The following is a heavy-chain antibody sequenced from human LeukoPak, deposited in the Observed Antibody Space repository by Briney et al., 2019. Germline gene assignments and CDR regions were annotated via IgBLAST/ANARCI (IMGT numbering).Heavy chain of an antibody. CDR1: GFTFSSYA. CDR3: TRGMDHINYAWFDP. CDR2: ISYDGSNK. D-gene: IGHD4-11*01. Sequence: GGSLRLSCAASGFTFSSYAMHWVRQAPGKGLEWAAVISYDGSNKYYADSVKGRFTISRDNAENSLYLQMDSLRVEDTAVYYCTRGMDHINYAWFDPWGQGTLVIVSS. J-gene: IGHJ5*02. V-gene: IGHV3-30*14.